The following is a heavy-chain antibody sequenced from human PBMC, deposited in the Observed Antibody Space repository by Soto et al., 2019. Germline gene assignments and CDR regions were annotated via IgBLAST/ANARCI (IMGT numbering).Heavy chain of an antibody. CDR2: VHYSGNT. V-gene: IGHV4-30-4*01. CDR3: GREIMAAGHFEY. J-gene: IGHJ4*02. CDR1: GGSIRSGDYY. Sequence: QIQLHESGPGLVKPSQTLSLTCTVSGGSIRSGDYYWSWIRQTPERGLEWCGYVHYSGNTFYNPSLKSRATIPLDTSRNQFSLHPSSETAGGWAVYYRGREIMAAGHFEYWGPGGLGTVSS. D-gene: IGHD6-13*01.